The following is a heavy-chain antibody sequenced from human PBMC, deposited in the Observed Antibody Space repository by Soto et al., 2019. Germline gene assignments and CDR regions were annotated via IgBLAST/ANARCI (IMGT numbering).Heavy chain of an antibody. CDR3: AKEGLAARPYYYYGMDV. D-gene: IGHD6-6*01. J-gene: IGHJ6*02. Sequence: QVQLVESGGGVVQPGRSLRLSCAASGFTFSSYGMHWVRQAPGKGLEWVAVISYDGSNKYYADSVKGRFTISRDNSKNTLYLQMNSLRAEDTAVYYCAKEGLAARPYYYYGMDVWGQGTTVTVSS. CDR2: ISYDGSNK. V-gene: IGHV3-30*18. CDR1: GFTFSSYG.